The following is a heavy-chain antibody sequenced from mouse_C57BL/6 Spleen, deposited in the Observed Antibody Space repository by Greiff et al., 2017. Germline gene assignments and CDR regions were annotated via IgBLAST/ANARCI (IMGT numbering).Heavy chain of an antibody. D-gene: IGHD2-4*01. V-gene: IGHV5-9*01. J-gene: IGHJ3*01. CDR2: ISGGGGNT. Sequence: EVQVVESGGGLVKPGGSLKLSCAASGFTFSSYTMSWVRQTPEKRLEWVATISGGGGNTYYPDSVKGRFTISRDNAKNTLYLQMSSLRSEDTALYDCARQGDYDFPFAYWGQGTLVTVSA. CDR3: ARQGDYDFPFAY. CDR1: GFTFSSYT.